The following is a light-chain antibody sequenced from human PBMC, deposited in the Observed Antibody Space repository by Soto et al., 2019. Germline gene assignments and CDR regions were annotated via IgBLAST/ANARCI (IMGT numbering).Light chain of an antibody. Sequence: QSVLTQPPSASGTPGQRVTISCSGSSSNIASNAVNWYQQLPGTAPRLLIYTNNQRPSGVPDRFSASKSGTSASLAISGPQSEHEADYYCAAWDDSLNGVVFGGGTKLTVL. J-gene: IGLJ3*02. CDR1: SSNIASNA. V-gene: IGLV1-44*01. CDR2: TNN. CDR3: AAWDDSLNGVV.